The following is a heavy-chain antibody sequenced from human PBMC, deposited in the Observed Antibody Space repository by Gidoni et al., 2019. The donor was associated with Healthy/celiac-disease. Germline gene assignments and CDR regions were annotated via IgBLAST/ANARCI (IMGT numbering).Heavy chain of an antibody. Sequence: EVQLVESGGGLVQPGRSLRLSCTASGFTFGDYAMSWFRQAPGKGLELVGFIRSKAYSGTTEYAASVKVRFTISRDDSKSIAYLQMNSLKTEDTAVYYCTREPSRKGIAAAGFDYWGQGTLVTVSS. J-gene: IGHJ4*02. D-gene: IGHD6-13*01. CDR3: TREPSRKGIAAAGFDY. V-gene: IGHV3-49*03. CDR2: IRSKAYSGTT. CDR1: GFTFGDYA.